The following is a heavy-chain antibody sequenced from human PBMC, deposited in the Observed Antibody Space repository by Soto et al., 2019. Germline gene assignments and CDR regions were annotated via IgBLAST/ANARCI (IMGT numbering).Heavy chain of an antibody. D-gene: IGHD2-15*01. CDR3: ARDVGYCSGGSCYSAGYYGMDV. CDR2: INSDGSST. Sequence: GGSLRLSCAASGFTFSSYWMHWVRQAPGKGLVWVSRINSDGSSTSYADSVKGRFTISRDNAKNTLYLQMNSLRAEDTAVYYCARDVGYCSGGSCYSAGYYGMDVWGQGTTVTVSS. V-gene: IGHV3-74*01. CDR1: GFTFSSYW. J-gene: IGHJ6*02.